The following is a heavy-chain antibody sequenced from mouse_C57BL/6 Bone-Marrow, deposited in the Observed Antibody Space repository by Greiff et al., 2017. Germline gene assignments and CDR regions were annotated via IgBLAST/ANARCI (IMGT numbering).Heavy chain of an antibody. CDR3: ARMGGYFDV. J-gene: IGHJ1*03. Sequence: EVNLVESGGGLVQPGGSLKLSCAASGFTFSDYGMAWVRQAPRKGPEWVAFISNLAYSIYYADTVTGRFTISRENAKNTLYLEMSSLRSEDTAMYYCARMGGYFDVWGTGTTVTVSS. CDR2: ISNLAYSI. V-gene: IGHV5-15*01. CDR1: GFTFSDYG.